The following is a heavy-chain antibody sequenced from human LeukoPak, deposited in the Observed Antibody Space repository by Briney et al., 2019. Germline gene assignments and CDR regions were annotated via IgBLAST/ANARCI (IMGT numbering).Heavy chain of an antibody. CDR1: GGSISSYY. CDR2: IYYSGST. J-gene: IGHJ6*03. CDR3: ARAACSGGSCSYYYYMDV. V-gene: IGHV4-59*12. D-gene: IGHD2-15*01. Sequence: PSETLSLTCTVSGGSISSYYWSWIRQPPGKGLEWIGSIYYSGSTYYNPSLKSRVTISVDTSKNQFSLKLSSVTAADTAVYYCARAACSGGSCSYYYYMDVWGKGTTVTVSS.